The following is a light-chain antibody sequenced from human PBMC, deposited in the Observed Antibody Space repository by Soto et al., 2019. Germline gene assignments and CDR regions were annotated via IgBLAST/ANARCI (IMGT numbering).Light chain of an antibody. CDR2: DNN. CDR1: SSNIGDNS. V-gene: IGLV1-51*01. CDR3: ATWDSALSAGV. J-gene: IGLJ3*02. Sequence: QSVLTQPPSMSAAPGQMVAISCSGTSSNIGDNSVSWYQHFPGTAPKVLIYDNNRRPSGIPDRFSGSKSGTSATLTIIGLQTGHEADYYCATWDSALSAGVFGGGTKLTVL.